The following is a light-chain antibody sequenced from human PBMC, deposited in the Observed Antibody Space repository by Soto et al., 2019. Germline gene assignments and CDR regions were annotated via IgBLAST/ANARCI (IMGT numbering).Light chain of an antibody. CDR2: LGS. V-gene: IGKV2-28*01. CDR1: QSLLHSNGYNY. Sequence: DIVMIQSPLSLPVTPGEPASISCRSSQSLLHSNGYNYLDWYLQKPGQSPQLLIYLGSNRASGVPDRFSGSGSGTDFTLKISRVEAEDVGVYYCMQPLQSWTFGQGTKVDIK. J-gene: IGKJ1*01. CDR3: MQPLQSWT.